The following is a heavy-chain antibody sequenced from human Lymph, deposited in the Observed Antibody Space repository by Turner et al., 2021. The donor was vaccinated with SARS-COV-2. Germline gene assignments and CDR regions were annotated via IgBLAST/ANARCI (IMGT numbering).Heavy chain of an antibody. CDR3: ARAAQLTVWFDP. V-gene: IGHV1-8*01. J-gene: IGHJ5*02. CDR2: MNPNSGNT. Sequence: QVHLVQSLALVKTPGAPVKVSCRVSGYTFSSYDINWVRQFTGQGLEWMGWMNPNSGNTGYAQKFQGRVTMTRNTSISTAYMELSSLRSEGTAVYYCARAAQLTVWFDPWGQGTLVTVSS. CDR1: GYTFSSYD. D-gene: IGHD3-9*01.